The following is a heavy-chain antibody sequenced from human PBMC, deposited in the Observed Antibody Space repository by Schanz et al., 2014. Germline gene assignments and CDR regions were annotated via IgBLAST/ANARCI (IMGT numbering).Heavy chain of an antibody. CDR3: AREEGYGYGPGAFDI. CDR1: GFTFSGYG. CDR2: ILYDGSKT. D-gene: IGHD5-18*01. V-gene: IGHV3-30*03. Sequence: VQLVESGGGLVQPGRSLRLSCAASGFTFSGYGMHWVRQAPGKGLEWVAVILYDGSKTYYADSVKGRFTISRDNSKNTLSLQMNSLRAEDTAVYYCAREEGYGYGPGAFDIWGQGTMVTVSS. J-gene: IGHJ3*02.